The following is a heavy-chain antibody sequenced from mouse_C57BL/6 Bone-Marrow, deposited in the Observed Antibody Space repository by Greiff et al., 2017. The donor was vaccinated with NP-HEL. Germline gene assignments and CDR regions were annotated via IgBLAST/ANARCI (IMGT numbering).Heavy chain of an antibody. D-gene: IGHD2-5*01. V-gene: IGHV1-18*01. J-gene: IGHJ3*01. Sequence: EVQVVESGPELVKPGASVKIPCKASGYTFTDYNMDWVKQSHGKSLEWIGDINPNNGGTIYNQKFKGKATLTVDKSSSTAYMELRSLTSEDTAVYYCALPDSNSFAYWGQGTLVTVSA. CDR2: INPNNGGT. CDR1: GYTFTDYN. CDR3: ALPDSNSFAY.